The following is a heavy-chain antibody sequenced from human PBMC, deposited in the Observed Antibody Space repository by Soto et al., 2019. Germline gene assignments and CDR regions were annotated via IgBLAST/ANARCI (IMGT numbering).Heavy chain of an antibody. CDR2: VNPNNGDT. V-gene: IGHV1-8*01. CDR3: AKVSRKGSAIDFDY. J-gene: IGHJ4*02. D-gene: IGHD3-10*01. Sequence: QVQLVQSGAELKKPGASVKVSCKASGYTFSNYDMNWVRQATGQGPEWIGWVNPNNGDTGYAQKFQGRVTLTTDISTPPAYMALTSLRSEDTAIYYCAKVSRKGSAIDFDYWGQGTLITVSS. CDR1: GYTFSNYD.